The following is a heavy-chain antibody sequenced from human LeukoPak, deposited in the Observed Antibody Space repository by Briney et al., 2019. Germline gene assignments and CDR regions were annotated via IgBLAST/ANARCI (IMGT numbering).Heavy chain of an antibody. V-gene: IGHV3-33*01. J-gene: IGHJ4*02. Sequence: GGSLRLSCAASGFTFSSYGMHWVRQAPGKGLEWVAVIWYDGSNKYYADSVKGRFTISRDNSKNTLYLQMNSLRAEDTAVYYCAREGPYGDYLNYWGQGTLVTVSS. CDR2: IWYDGSNK. D-gene: IGHD4-17*01. CDR1: GFTFSSYG. CDR3: AREGPYGDYLNY.